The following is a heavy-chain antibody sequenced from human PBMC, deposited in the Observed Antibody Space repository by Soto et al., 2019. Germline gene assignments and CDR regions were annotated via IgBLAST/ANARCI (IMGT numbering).Heavy chain of an antibody. J-gene: IGHJ5*02. Sequence: SVKVSCKASGGTFSSYTISWVRQAPGQGLEWMGRIIPILGIANYAQKFQGRVTITADKSTSTAYMELSSLRSEDTAVYYCAREDCSGGSCYSSINWLEPWGQGTLVTVSS. CDR2: IIPILGIA. CDR1: GGTFSSYT. CDR3: AREDCSGGSCYSSINWLEP. V-gene: IGHV1-69*04. D-gene: IGHD2-15*01.